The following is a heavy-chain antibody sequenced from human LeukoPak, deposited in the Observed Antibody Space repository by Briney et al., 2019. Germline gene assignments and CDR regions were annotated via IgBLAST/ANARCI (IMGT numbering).Heavy chain of an antibody. CDR1: RFSFSNYW. CDR3: ATGQGHGMDV. CDR2: VKSDGSNP. V-gene: IGHV3-74*01. J-gene: IGHJ6*02. Sequence: GGSLRLSCAASRFSFSNYWMHWVRQAPGKGLVWVSRVKSDGSNPSYADSVKGRFTISRDNAENMLYLQMNTLGAEDTAVYYCATGQGHGMDVWGQGTTVTVSS. D-gene: IGHD1-14*01.